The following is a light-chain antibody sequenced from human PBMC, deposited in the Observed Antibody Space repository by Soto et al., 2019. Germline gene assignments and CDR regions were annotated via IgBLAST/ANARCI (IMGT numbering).Light chain of an antibody. CDR1: SSDVGGYNY. CDR2: DVS. CDR3: CSYAGSYTYV. Sequence: QSVLTQPRSVSGSPGQSVTISCTGTSSDVGGYNYVSWYQQHPGKAPKLMIYDVSKWPSGVPDRFSGSKSGNTASLTISGLQAEDEADYYCCSYAGSYTYVFGTGTQLTV. J-gene: IGLJ1*01. V-gene: IGLV2-11*01.